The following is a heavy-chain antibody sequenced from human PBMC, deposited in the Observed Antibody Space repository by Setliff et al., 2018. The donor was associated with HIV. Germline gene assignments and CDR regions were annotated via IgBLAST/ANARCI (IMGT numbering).Heavy chain of an antibody. Sequence: SETLSLTCAVSGDSINRGYYWAWIRQPPGEGPEWSGSIYKSGSTYHNPSLKSRVTISVNLSKNHFALKLTSVTAADTAVYYCARQHPFLEWLPLHFDQWGRGTLVTVSS. V-gene: IGHV4-38-2*01. CDR1: GDSINRGYY. D-gene: IGHD3-3*01. J-gene: IGHJ4*02. CDR2: IYKSGST. CDR3: ARQHPFLEWLPLHFDQ.